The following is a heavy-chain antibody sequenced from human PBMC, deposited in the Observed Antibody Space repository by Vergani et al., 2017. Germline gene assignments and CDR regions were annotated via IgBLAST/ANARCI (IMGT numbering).Heavy chain of an antibody. V-gene: IGHV3-15*01. CDR1: GFTFSSYA. Sequence: EVQLLESGGGLVQPGGSLRLSCAASGFTFSSYAMSWVRQAPGKGLEWVGRIKSKTDGGTTDYAAPVKGRFTISRDDSKNTLYLQMNSLKTEDTAVYYCTTVPGSDAFDIWGQGTMVTVSS. CDR2: IKSKTDGGTT. CDR3: TTVPGSDAFDI. J-gene: IGHJ3*02. D-gene: IGHD3-10*01.